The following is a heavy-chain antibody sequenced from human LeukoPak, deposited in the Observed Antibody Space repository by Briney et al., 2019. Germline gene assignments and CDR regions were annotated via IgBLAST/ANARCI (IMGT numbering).Heavy chain of an antibody. CDR3: AHSPLLRYFDWLMGGYFDY. Sequence: SGPTLVNPTQTLTLTCTFSGFSLSTNGVGVGWIRQPPGKALECLALIYWNDDKRYSPSLKSRLTITKDTSKNQVVLTMTNMDPVDTATYYCAHSPLLRYFDWLMGGYFDYWGQGTLVTVSS. D-gene: IGHD3-9*01. J-gene: IGHJ4*02. CDR1: GFSLSTNGVG. V-gene: IGHV2-5*01. CDR2: IYWNDDK.